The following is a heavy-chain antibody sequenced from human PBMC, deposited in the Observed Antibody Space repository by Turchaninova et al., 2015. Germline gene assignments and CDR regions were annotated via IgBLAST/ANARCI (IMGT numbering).Heavy chain of an antibody. D-gene: IGHD2-15*01. CDR1: GESFKGYY. CDR3: AREDCSGGTCSYFDY. V-gene: IGHV4-34*01. J-gene: IGHJ4*02. Sequence: QVQLQPWGAGLLKPSETPSLPCAVHGESFKGYYWIWNRQPPGKGLDWIGEINYSGSTNYNPYLKSRATISVDTSRNQFSLKLMSVTAADTAVYYCAREDCSGGTCSYFDYWGQGTLVTVSS. CDR2: INYSGST.